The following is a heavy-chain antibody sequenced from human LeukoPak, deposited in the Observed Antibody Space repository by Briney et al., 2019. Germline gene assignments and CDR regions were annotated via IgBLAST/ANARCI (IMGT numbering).Heavy chain of an antibody. Sequence: GSVKVFCKASGYTFTSYYIHLVRQAPGQGFEWMAIINPSDGSTTNSQKFQGRVTMTRDTSTSTVYMELSGLRSEDTALYYCARIRDGYNDAYDIWGQGTMVTVSS. CDR3: ARIRDGYNDAYDI. CDR1: GYTFTSYY. D-gene: IGHD5-24*01. V-gene: IGHV1-46*01. CDR2: INPSDGST. J-gene: IGHJ3*02.